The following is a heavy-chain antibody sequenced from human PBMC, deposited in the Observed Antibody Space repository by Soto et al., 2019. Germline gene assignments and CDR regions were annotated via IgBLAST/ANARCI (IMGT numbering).Heavy chain of an antibody. V-gene: IGHV4-31*03. CDR2: IYYSGST. J-gene: IGHJ4*02. Sequence: QVQLQESGPGLVKPSQTLSLTCTVSGGSISSGGYYWSWIRQHPGKGLEWIGYIYYSGSTYYNPSLKSRVTIAVDTYKNPFSLKLSSVTAADTAVYYCAREAPAGLFDYWGQGTLVTVSS. CDR1: GGSISSGGYY. D-gene: IGHD6-13*01. CDR3: AREAPAGLFDY.